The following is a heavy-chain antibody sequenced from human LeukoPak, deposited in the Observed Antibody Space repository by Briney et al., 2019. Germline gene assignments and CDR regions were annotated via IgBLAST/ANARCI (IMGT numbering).Heavy chain of an antibody. V-gene: IGHV3-23*01. CDR2: ISGSGGST. J-gene: IGHJ4*02. CDR1: GFTFSSYA. D-gene: IGHD2-2*01. Sequence: EPGGSLRLSCAASGFTFSSYAMSWVRQAPEKGLEWVSGISGSGGSTYYADSVKGRFTISRDNSKNTLYLQMNSLRAEDTAVYYCATTSCYRYWGQGTLVTVSS. CDR3: ATTSCYRY.